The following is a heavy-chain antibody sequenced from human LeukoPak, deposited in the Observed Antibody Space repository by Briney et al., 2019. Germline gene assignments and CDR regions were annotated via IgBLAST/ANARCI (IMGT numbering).Heavy chain of an antibody. Sequence: PGGSLRLSSAASGFTFSTYAMTWVRQAPGKGLEWVTVIYTSGTTYYTDSLKGRFTISRDSSKNTLFLQMNSLRADDTAVYYCARHYYHSSGYYYSLDYWGQGTLVTVSS. V-gene: IGHV3-23*05. CDR2: IYTSGTT. J-gene: IGHJ4*02. CDR3: ARHYYHSSGYYYSLDY. CDR1: GFTFSTYA. D-gene: IGHD3-22*01.